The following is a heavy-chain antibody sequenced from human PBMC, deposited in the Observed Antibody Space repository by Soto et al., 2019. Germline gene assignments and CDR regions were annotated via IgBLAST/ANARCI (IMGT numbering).Heavy chain of an antibody. Sequence: QVHLVQSGAEVKKPGASVKVSCKGSGYPFTTYGITWVRQAPGQGLEWMGWISAHNGNTNYAQKLQGRVTVTRDTSTSTAYMELRSLRSDATAVYYCARGRYGDYWGQGALVTVSS. V-gene: IGHV1-18*01. D-gene: IGHD1-1*01. J-gene: IGHJ4*02. CDR1: GYPFTTYG. CDR2: ISAHNGNT. CDR3: ARGRYGDY.